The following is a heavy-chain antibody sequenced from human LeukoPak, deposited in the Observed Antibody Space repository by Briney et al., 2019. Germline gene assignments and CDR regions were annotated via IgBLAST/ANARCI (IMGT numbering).Heavy chain of an antibody. CDR3: ARDRNILTGHIPFDY. CDR2: ISGYNGNT. V-gene: IGHV1-18*01. CDR1: GYSFTSYG. D-gene: IGHD3-9*01. Sequence: ASVKVSCKASGYSFTSYGITWVRQAPGQGLEWMGWISGYNGNTNYAQKLQGRVTMTTDTSTSTAYMGLRSLRSDDTAVYYCARDRNILTGHIPFDYWGQGTLVTVSS. J-gene: IGHJ4*02.